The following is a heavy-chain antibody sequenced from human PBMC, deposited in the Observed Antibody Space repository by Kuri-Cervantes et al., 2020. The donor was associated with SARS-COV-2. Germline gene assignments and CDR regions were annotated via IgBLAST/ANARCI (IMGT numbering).Heavy chain of an antibody. J-gene: IGHJ4*02. V-gene: IGHV3-23*01. CDR1: GFAFRGNA. Sequence: GGSLRLSCAASGFAFRGNAMSWVRQAPGKGLEWVSDISGIGGCTYYADFVKGRFTTSRDDSKNTLYVHMNNLRVDDTAVYYCVGHGSSSIWGQGTLVTVSS. D-gene: IGHD6-13*01. CDR3: VGHGSSSI. CDR2: ISGIGGCT.